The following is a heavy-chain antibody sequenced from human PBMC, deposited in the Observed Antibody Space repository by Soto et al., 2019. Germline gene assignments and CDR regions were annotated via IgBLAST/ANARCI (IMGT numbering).Heavy chain of an antibody. V-gene: IGHV3-13*01. Sequence: GGSLRLSCEASGFTFSGFDMHWVRQPTGKGLEWVSSIGTAGDTYYAVSVKGRFTISRDNAKNSLSLQMNSLRAGDMAVYFCAKSQEIGTHFFDSWGQGTQVTVSS. J-gene: IGHJ4*02. CDR3: AKSQEIGTHFFDS. CDR2: IGTAGDT. CDR1: GFTFSGFD. D-gene: IGHD6-13*01.